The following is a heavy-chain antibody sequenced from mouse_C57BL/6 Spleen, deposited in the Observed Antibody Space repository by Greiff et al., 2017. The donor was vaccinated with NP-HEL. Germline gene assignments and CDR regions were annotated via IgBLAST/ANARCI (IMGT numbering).Heavy chain of an antibody. CDR1: GYTFTSYW. D-gene: IGHD1-1*02. Sequence: QVQLQQPGAELVMPGASVKLSCKASGYTFTSYWMHWVKQRPGQGLEWIGEIDPSYSYTNYNQKFKGKSTLTVDKSSSTAYMQLSSLTSEDSAAEYCARWDCDGGSYDYYAMDDWGQGTSVTVSS. CDR2: IDPSYSYT. J-gene: IGHJ4*01. CDR3: ARWDCDGGSYDYYAMDD. V-gene: IGHV1-69*01.